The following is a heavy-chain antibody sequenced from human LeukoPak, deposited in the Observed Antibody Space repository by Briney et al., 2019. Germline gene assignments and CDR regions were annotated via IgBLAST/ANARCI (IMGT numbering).Heavy chain of an antibody. V-gene: IGHV3-33*01. CDR1: GFTFNSYG. D-gene: IGHD3-9*01. CDR2: IWYDGSNK. CDR3: ARGQLRYFDWLLF. J-gene: IGHJ4*02. Sequence: GGSLRLSCAASGFTFNSYGMHWVRQAPGKGLEWVAVIWYDGSNKYYADSVKGRFTISRDNSKNTLYLQMNSLRAEDTAVYYCARGQLRYFDWLLFWGQGTLVTVSS.